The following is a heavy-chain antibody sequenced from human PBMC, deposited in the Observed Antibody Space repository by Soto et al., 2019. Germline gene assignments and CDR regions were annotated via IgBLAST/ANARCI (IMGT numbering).Heavy chain of an antibody. J-gene: IGHJ4*02. CDR3: ARDDTTGLLEF. CDR2: VYHTGRT. V-gene: IGHV4-59*01. CDR1: TDSMRTYS. Sequence: QVQLQESGPGLVRPAETLSLICSVSTDSMRTYSWTWIRQSPGKGLEWIGYVYHTGRTEYNPSLESRVTISIDMSKKQFSLQLTSVTAADTAVYFCARDDTTGLLEFWGQGTLVTASS.